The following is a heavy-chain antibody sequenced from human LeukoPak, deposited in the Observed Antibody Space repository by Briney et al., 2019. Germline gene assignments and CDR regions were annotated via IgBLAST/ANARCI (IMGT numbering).Heavy chain of an antibody. D-gene: IGHD6-13*01. V-gene: IGHV1-18*01. Sequence: ASVKVSCKASGYTFTSYGISWVRQAPGQGLEWMGWISGYNGNTNYAQKLQGRVTMTRDMSTSTVYMELSSLRSEDTAVYYCAREISDIAAAGIQHWGQGTLVTVSS. CDR1: GYTFTSYG. CDR3: AREISDIAAAGIQH. CDR2: ISGYNGNT. J-gene: IGHJ1*01.